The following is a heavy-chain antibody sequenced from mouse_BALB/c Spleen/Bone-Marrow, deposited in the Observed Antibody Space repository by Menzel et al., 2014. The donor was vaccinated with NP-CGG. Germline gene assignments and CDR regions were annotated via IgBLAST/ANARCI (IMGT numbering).Heavy chain of an antibody. V-gene: IGHV1-80*01. CDR3: ARKYGDY. D-gene: IGHD2-10*02. CDR1: GYVFSSYW. CDR2: IYPGDGDT. Sequence: QVQLQQSGAELVRPGSPVKISCKASGYVFSSYWMNWVKQRPGQGLEWIGQIYPGDGDTNYNGKFKGKATLTADKSSSTAYMQHSSLTSEDSAVYFCARKYGDYWGQGTTLTVSS. J-gene: IGHJ2*01.